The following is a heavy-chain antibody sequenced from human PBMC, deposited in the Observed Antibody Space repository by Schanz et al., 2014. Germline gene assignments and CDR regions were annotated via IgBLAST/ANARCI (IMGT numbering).Heavy chain of an antibody. D-gene: IGHD3-10*01. J-gene: IGHJ3*02. CDR2: ISHDGHRD. CDR3: ARGIITMVRGGDVGAFDI. V-gene: IGHV3-30-3*01. CDR1: GFTVSANY. Sequence: VQAVESGGGLVQPGGSLRLSCAVSGFTVSANYMIWVRQPPGKGLEWVAQISHDGHRDFYADSVKGRFTVSRDNFKNTLFLQMNSLRAEDTAVYYCARGIITMVRGGDVGAFDIWGQGTMVTVSS.